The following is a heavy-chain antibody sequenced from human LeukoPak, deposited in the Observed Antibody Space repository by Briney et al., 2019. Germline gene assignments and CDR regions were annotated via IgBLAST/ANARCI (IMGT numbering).Heavy chain of an antibody. V-gene: IGHV3-9*01. Sequence: GGSLRLSCAASGFTFDDYAMNWVRQAPGKGLEWVSGISWNSGTIGYADSVKGRFTISRDNAKNSLYLQMNSLRAEDTALYYCAKDGAAAGTYFDYWGQGTLVTVSS. J-gene: IGHJ4*02. D-gene: IGHD6-13*01. CDR1: GFTFDDYA. CDR3: AKDGAAAGTYFDY. CDR2: ISWNSGTI.